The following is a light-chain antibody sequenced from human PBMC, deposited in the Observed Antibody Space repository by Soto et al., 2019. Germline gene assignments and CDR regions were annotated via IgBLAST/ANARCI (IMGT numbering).Light chain of an antibody. CDR3: HQRSNWPPIT. CDR2: DAS. J-gene: IGKJ5*01. Sequence: EIVLTQSPATLSLPPGERATLSCRSSQSVSSYLAWYQQKPGQAPRLLIYDASNRATGIPARFSGSGSGTDFTLTISSLEPEDFAVYYCHQRSNWPPITFGQGTRLEIK. CDR1: QSVSSY. V-gene: IGKV3-11*01.